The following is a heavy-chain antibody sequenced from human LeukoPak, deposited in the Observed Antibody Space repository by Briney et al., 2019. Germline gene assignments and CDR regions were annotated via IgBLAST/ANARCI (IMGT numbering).Heavy chain of an antibody. V-gene: IGHV4-61*02. CDR2: IYTSGST. Sequence: TSSETLSLTCTVSGGSISSGSYYWSWLRQPAGKGLEWIGRIYTSGSTNYNPSLKSRVTISVDTSKNQFSLKLSSVTAADTAVYYCARIAYSGYDFRGGADYWGQGTLVTVSS. D-gene: IGHD5-12*01. CDR3: ARIAYSGYDFRGGADY. J-gene: IGHJ4*02. CDR1: GGSISSGSYY.